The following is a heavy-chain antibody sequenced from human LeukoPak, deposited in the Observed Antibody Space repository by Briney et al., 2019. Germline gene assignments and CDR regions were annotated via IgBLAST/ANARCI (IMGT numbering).Heavy chain of an antibody. CDR2: SSSRSSSG. D-gene: IGHD6-13*01. Sequence: PGGSLRLSCAASGFTFTSYDMNWVRQAPGKGLEWVSSSSSRSSSGYYVESVKGRFIISRDNAKKSLYLQMNMLRAEDTAVYYCARGAASSTLDYWGQGTLVTVSS. CDR1: GFTFTSYD. CDR3: ARGAASSTLDY. J-gene: IGHJ4*02. V-gene: IGHV3-21*01.